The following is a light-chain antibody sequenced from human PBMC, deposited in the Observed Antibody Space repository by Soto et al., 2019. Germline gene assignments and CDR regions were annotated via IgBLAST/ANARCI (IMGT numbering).Light chain of an antibody. CDR1: QSVSSN. CDR3: QQYNDWPPELT. CDR2: GAS. J-gene: IGKJ4*01. Sequence: EIMMTQSPATLSVSPGESATLSCWASQSVSSNLAWYQQRPGQAPRLLIYGASTRAAGIPARFSGSGSGTDFTLTISGLQSEDSAVYYCQQYNDWPPELTFGGGTEVEIK. V-gene: IGKV3-15*01.